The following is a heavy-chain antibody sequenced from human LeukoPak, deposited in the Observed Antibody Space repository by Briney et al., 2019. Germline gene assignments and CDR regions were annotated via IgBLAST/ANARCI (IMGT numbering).Heavy chain of an antibody. D-gene: IGHD3-10*01. J-gene: IGHJ6*03. V-gene: IGHV4-34*01. CDR1: GGSFSGYY. CDR3: ARGVMVRGVIIVYYMDV. Sequence: ASETRSLTCAVYGGSFSGYYWSWIRQPPGKGQEWIGEINHSGSTNYNPSLKSRVTISVDTSKNQFSLKLSSVTAADSAVYYCARGVMVRGVIIVYYMDVWGKGTTVTVSS. CDR2: INHSGST.